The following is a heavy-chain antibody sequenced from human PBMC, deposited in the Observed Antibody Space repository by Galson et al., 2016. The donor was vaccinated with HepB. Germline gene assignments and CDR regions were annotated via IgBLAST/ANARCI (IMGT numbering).Heavy chain of an antibody. V-gene: IGHV4-39*07. D-gene: IGHD2-15*01. CDR2: IYYSGST. J-gene: IGHJ3*02. CDR1: GGSISSSSYY. Sequence: SETLSLTCTVSGGSISSSSYYWGWIRQPPGKHLEWIGNIYYSGSTYYNPSLKSQVTISVDTSKNQFSLRLSSVTAADTAVYYCTVQVVLLGHDAFDIWGQGTMVAVSS. CDR3: TVQVVLLGHDAFDI.